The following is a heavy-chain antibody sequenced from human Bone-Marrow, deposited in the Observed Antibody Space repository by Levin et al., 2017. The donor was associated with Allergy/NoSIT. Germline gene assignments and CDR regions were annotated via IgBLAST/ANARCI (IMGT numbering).Heavy chain of an antibody. D-gene: IGHD2-2*01. V-gene: IGHV3-48*02. J-gene: IGHJ4*02. CDR3: ARPDCSGTSCYYFFDS. Sequence: PGGSLRLSCAASGFTFSRYSMNWVRQAPGRGLEWVSYISRSSSTISYADSVKGRFTISRDNAKNSLYLQMNSLRDEDTAVYYCARPDCSGTSCYYFFDSWGQGPLVTVSS. CDR2: ISRSSSTI. CDR1: GFTFSRYS.